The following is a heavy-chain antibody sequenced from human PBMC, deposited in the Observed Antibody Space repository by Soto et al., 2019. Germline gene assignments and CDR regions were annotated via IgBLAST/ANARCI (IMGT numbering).Heavy chain of an antibody. CDR3: ARPHRIAAAGLAFYYSFDI. J-gene: IGHJ3*02. CDR1: GYSFTSYW. Sequence: PGESLKISCKGSGYSFTSYWISWVRQIPGKGLERRGTIDPSDSYTNYSPSFQGHVTISADKSISTAYLQWRSLKASDTAMYYCARPHRIAAAGLAFYYSFDIWGQGTMVTVSS. V-gene: IGHV5-10-1*01. D-gene: IGHD6-13*01. CDR2: IDPSDSYT.